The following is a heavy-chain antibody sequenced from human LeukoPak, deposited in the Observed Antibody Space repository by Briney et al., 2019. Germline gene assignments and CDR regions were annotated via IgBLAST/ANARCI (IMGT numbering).Heavy chain of an antibody. V-gene: IGHV3-74*01. D-gene: IGHD2-15*01. CDR3: AKEGRDYSYLDY. Sequence: PGGSLRLSCAASSFSLSSYAMSWVRQAPGKGLVWVSRINTDGSSTTYADSVKGRFTISRDNAKNTLYLQMNSLGAEDTAVYYCAKEGRDYSYLDYRGQGTLVTVSS. CDR1: SFSLSSYA. CDR2: INTDGSST. J-gene: IGHJ4*02.